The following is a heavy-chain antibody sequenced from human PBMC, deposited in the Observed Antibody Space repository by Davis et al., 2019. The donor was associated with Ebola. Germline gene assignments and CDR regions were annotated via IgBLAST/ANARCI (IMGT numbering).Heavy chain of an antibody. CDR3: ARGPSVATAHYFDY. D-gene: IGHD2-21*02. J-gene: IGHJ4*02. CDR1: GYTFTNYG. CDR2: INPNSGGT. V-gene: IGHV1-2*05. Sequence: ASVKVSCKASGYTFTNYGITWVRQAPGQGLEWMGRINPNSGGTNYAQKFQGRVTMTRDTSISTAYMELSRLRSDDTVVYYCARGPSVATAHYFDYWGQGTLVTVSS.